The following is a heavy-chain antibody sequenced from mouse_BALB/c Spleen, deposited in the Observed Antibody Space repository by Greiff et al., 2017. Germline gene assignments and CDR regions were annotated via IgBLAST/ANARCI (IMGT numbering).Heavy chain of an antibody. Sequence: EVQLQQSGAELVKPGASVKLSCTASGFNIKDTYMHWVKQRPEQGLEWIGRIDPANGNTKYDPKFQGKATITADTSSITAYLQLSSLTSEDTAVYYCASAVVTPYYFDYWGQGTTLTVSS. CDR3: ASAVVTPYYFDY. CDR2: IDPANGNT. CDR1: GFNIKDTY. V-gene: IGHV14-3*02. J-gene: IGHJ2*01. D-gene: IGHD1-1*01.